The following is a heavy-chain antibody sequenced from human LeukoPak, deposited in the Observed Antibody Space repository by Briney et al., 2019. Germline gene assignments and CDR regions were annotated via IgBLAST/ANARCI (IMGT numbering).Heavy chain of an antibody. CDR3: ARGGTAVAGISSY. J-gene: IGHJ4*02. V-gene: IGHV1-2*04. Sequence: VKVSCKASGYTFTGYYMHWVRQAPGQGLEWMGWINPNSGGTNYAQKFQGWVTMTRDTSISTAYMELSRLRSDDTAVYYCARGGTAVAGISSYWGQGTLVTVSS. CDR2: INPNSGGT. D-gene: IGHD6-19*01. CDR1: GYTFTGYY.